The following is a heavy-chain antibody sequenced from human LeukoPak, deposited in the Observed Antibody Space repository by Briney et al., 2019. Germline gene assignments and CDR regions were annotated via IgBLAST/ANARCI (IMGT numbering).Heavy chain of an antibody. CDR2: IIPIFGTA. V-gene: IGHV1-69*13. CDR3: ASHKPGSYRFDY. J-gene: IGHJ4*02. D-gene: IGHD1-26*01. Sequence: SVKVSCKASGGTFSSYAISWVRQAPGQGLEWMGGIIPIFGTANYAQKFQGRVTITADESTSTAYMELSSLRSEDTAVYYCASHKPGSYRFDYWGQGTLVTVSS. CDR1: GGTFSSYA.